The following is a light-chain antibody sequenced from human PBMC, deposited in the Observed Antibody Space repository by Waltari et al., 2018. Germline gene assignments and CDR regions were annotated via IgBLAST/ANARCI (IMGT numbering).Light chain of an antibody. Sequence: DIQLAQSPSSLSASVGDTVTITCRTSQSITTALNWYHQRPGQAPRLLIYAASSLPGGVPSRFSGSGSGTVFTLTINGLQPDDFATYYCQDSYSTLSFVFGPGTRVDV. V-gene: IGKV1-39*01. CDR2: AAS. CDR1: QSITTA. J-gene: IGKJ3*01. CDR3: QDSYSTLSFV.